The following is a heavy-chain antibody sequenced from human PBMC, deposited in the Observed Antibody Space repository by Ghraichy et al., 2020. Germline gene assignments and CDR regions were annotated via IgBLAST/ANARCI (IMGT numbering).Heavy chain of an antibody. J-gene: IGHJ4*02. D-gene: IGHD2-15*01. Sequence: GESLNISCAASGFTFSRYWMSWVRQAPGKGLEWVANVKPDESEKYYGGSVKGRFTIFRDNAKNSLYLQMNSLGAGDTALYYCARDLSRAGGWIDFWGQGTLVTVSS. CDR1: GFTFSRYW. CDR2: VKPDESEK. CDR3: ARDLSRAGGWIDF. V-gene: IGHV3-7*03.